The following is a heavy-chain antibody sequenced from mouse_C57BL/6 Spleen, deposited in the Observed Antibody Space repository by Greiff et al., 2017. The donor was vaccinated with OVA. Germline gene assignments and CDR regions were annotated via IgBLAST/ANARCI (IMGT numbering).Heavy chain of an antibody. D-gene: IGHD2-5*01. CDR1: GYTFTSYW. J-gene: IGHJ3*01. Sequence: VQLQQPGTELVKPGASVKLSCKASGYTFTSYWMHWVKQRPGQGLEWIRNINPSNGGSNYNEKFKSKATLTVDKSSSTAYMQLSSLTSEDSAVYYCATGAYYSNFWFAYWGQGTLVPVSA. V-gene: IGHV1-53*01. CDR3: ATGAYYSNFWFAY. CDR2: INPSNGGS.